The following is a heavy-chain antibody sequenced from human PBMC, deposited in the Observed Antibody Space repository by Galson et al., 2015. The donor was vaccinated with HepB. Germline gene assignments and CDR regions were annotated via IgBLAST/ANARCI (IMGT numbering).Heavy chain of an antibody. CDR2: ISGSGGST. D-gene: IGHD6-19*01. CDR3: AKASYVIAVAGGNFDY. Sequence: LRLSCAASGFTFSSYAMSWVRQAPGKGLEWVSAISGSGGSTYYADSVKGRFTISRDNSKNTLYLQMNSLRAEDTAVYYCAKASYVIAVAGGNFDYWGQGTLVTVSS. CDR1: GFTFSSYA. V-gene: IGHV3-23*01. J-gene: IGHJ4*02.